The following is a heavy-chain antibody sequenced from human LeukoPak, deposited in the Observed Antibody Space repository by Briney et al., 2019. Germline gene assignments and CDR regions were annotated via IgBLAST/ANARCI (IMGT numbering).Heavy chain of an antibody. D-gene: IGHD6-13*01. J-gene: IGHJ4*02. CDR3: TTTADRSSWS. CDR2: IKKKADGGTT. V-gene: IGHV3-15*01. CDR1: GFTFTSYS. Sequence: GGSLRLSCAASGFTFTSYSMNWVRQAPGKGLEWVGLIKKKADGGTTDYAAPVQGRFTISRDDSKNMLYLQMNSLQSEDTALYYCTTTADRSSWSWGQGTLVTVSS.